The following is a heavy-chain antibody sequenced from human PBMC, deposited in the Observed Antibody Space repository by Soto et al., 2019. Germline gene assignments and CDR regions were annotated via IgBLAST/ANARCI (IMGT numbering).Heavy chain of an antibody. CDR3: ASSKKSFVRSSWFDP. CDR2: INHSGST. Sequence: SETLSLSCAVYGGSFSGYYWSWIRQPPGKGLEWIGEINHSGSTNYNPSLKSRVTISVDTSKNQFSLKLSSVTAADTAVYYCASSKKSFVRSSWFDPWGQGTLVTVSS. V-gene: IGHV4-34*01. J-gene: IGHJ5*02. D-gene: IGHD2-8*01. CDR1: GGSFSGYY.